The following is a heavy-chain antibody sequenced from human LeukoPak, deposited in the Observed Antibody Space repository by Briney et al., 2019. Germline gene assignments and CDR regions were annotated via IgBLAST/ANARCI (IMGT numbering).Heavy chain of an antibody. CDR2: IYYSGST. J-gene: IGHJ4*02. D-gene: IGHD3-10*01. CDR3: ARYGELLWFGEGITGFDY. Sequence: SPSETLSLTCTVSGGSISSSSYYWGWIRQPPGKGLEWIVSIYYSGSTYYNPSLKSRVTISVDTSKNQFSLKLSSVTAADTAVYYCARYGELLWFGEGITGFDYGGQGTLVTVS. V-gene: IGHV4-39*01. CDR1: GGSISSSSYY.